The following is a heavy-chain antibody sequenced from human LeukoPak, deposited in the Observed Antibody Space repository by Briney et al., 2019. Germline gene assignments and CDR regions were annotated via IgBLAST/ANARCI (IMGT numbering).Heavy chain of an antibody. J-gene: IGHJ5*02. D-gene: IGHD3-10*01. CDR1: GFTFSNYW. CDR2: IKQDGSEK. Sequence: GGSLRLSCAASGFTFSNYWMSWVRQAPGKGLEWVANIKQDGSEKYYVDSVKGRFSISRDNAKNSLYLQMNSLRGEDTAVYYCARDYYGSGSYGWFDPWGQGTLVTVSS. V-gene: IGHV3-7*03. CDR3: ARDYYGSGSYGWFDP.